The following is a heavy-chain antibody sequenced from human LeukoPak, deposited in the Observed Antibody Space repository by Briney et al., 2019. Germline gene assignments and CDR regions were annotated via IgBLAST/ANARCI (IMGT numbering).Heavy chain of an antibody. CDR1: GVTFSSHW. CDR3: AMDPDDYPGVAFDI. D-gene: IGHD4-11*01. V-gene: IGHV3-7*04. J-gene: IGHJ3*02. CDR2: INQDGSKK. Sequence: GGSLRLFYAASGVTFSSHWTNWVRQAPGKGLEWVANINQDGSKKYYVDSVKGRFTISRDNTKNSLYLQMNSLRAEDTAVYYCAMDPDDYPGVAFDICGEGTMVTVSS.